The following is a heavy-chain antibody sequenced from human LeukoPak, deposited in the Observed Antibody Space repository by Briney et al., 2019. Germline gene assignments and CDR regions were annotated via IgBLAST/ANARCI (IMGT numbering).Heavy chain of an antibody. Sequence: GESLKISRKGSGYSFTSYWIGWVRQMPGKGLEWMGIIYPGDSDTRYSPSFQGQVTISADKSISTAYLQWSSLKAPDTAMYYCARRMTANYFDYWGQGTLVTVSS. D-gene: IGHD5-18*01. CDR2: IYPGDSDT. J-gene: IGHJ4*02. CDR3: ARRMTANYFDY. V-gene: IGHV5-51*01. CDR1: GYSFTSYW.